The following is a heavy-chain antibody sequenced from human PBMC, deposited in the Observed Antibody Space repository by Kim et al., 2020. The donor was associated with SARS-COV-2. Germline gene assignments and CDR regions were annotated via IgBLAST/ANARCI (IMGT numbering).Heavy chain of an antibody. CDR1: GGSISSGSYY. D-gene: IGHD5-18*01. V-gene: IGHV4-61*02. CDR3: ARERSWDTAMAYYYYYGMDV. J-gene: IGHJ6*02. Sequence: SETLSLTCTVSGGSISSGSYYWSWIRQPAGKGLEWIGRIYTSGSTNYNPSLKSRVTISVDTSKNQFSLKLSSVTAADTAVYYCARERSWDTAMAYYYYYGMDVWGQGTTVTVSS. CDR2: IYTSGST.